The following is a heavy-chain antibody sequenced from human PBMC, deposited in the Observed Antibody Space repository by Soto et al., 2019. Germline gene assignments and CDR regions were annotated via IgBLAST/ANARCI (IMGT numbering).Heavy chain of an antibody. CDR2: INPSGGST. CDR1: GYTFTSYY. D-gene: IGHD6-6*01. J-gene: IGHJ6*02. CDR3: ARVMEPPPEPSSSEGDMDV. Sequence: ASVKVSCKASGYTFTSYYMHWVRQAPGQGLEWMGIINPSGGSTSYAQKFQGRVTMTRDTSTSTVYMELSSLRSEDTAVYYCARVMEPPPEPSSSEGDMDVWGQGTTVTVYS. V-gene: IGHV1-46*01.